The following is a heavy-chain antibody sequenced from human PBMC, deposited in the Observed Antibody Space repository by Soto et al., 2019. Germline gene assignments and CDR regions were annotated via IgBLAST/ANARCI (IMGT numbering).Heavy chain of an antibody. V-gene: IGHV4-59*01. Sequence: SETLSLTCTVSGGSTSSYYWSWIRQPPGKGLEWIGYIYYSGITNYNPSLKSRVTISVDTSKNQFFLKMSSVTAADAAVYYCARLAPRYYFDYWGQGTLVTVSS. CDR1: GGSTSSYY. D-gene: IGHD4-17*01. J-gene: IGHJ4*02. CDR2: IYYSGIT. CDR3: ARLAPRYYFDY.